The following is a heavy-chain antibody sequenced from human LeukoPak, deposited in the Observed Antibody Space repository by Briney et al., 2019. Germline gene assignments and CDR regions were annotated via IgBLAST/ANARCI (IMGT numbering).Heavy chain of an antibody. CDR2: ISGSGGST. J-gene: IGHJ4*02. CDR1: GFTFSSYA. Sequence: PGRSLRLSCAASGFTFSSYAMSWVRQAPGKGLEWVSAISGSGGSTYYADSVKGRFTISRDNSKNTLYLQMNSLRAEDTAVYYCAKNFLFLEWLSGDYFDYWGQGTLVTVSS. D-gene: IGHD3-3*01. V-gene: IGHV3-23*01. CDR3: AKNFLFLEWLSGDYFDY.